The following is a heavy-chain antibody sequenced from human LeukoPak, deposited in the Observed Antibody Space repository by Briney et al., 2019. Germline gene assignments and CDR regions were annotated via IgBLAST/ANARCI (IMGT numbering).Heavy chain of an antibody. CDR3: ARGSYLPYYDFWSGYYHFDY. CDR2: IYYSGST. D-gene: IGHD3-3*01. J-gene: IGHJ4*02. Sequence: SETLSLTCTVSGGSISSSSYYWGWIRQPPGKGLEWIGSIYYSGSTYYNPSLKSRVTISVDTSKNQFSLKLSSVTAADTAVYYCARGSYLPYYDFWSGYYHFDYWGQGTLVTVSS. CDR1: GGSISSSSYY. V-gene: IGHV4-39*07.